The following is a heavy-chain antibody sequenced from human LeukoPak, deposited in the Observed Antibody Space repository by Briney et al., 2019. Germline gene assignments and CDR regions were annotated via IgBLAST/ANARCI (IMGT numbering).Heavy chain of an antibody. Sequence: ASVKVSFKASGFTFTSSAMQRVRQARGQRLEWIGWIVVGSGNTNYAQKFQERVTITRDMSTSTAYMELSSLRSEDTAVYYCASDSSGTGAFDIWGQGTMVTVSS. CDR2: IVVGSGNT. J-gene: IGHJ3*02. CDR3: ASDSSGTGAFDI. CDR1: GFTFTSSA. D-gene: IGHD3-22*01. V-gene: IGHV1-58*02.